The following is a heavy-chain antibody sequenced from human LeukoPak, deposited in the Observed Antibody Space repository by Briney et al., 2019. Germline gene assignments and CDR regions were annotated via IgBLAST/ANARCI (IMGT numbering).Heavy chain of an antibody. CDR3: ASVDRRSGWYLLWY. V-gene: IGHV1-2*02. D-gene: IGHD6-19*01. J-gene: IGHJ4*02. CDR2: INPNSGGT. Sequence: GASVKVSCKASGYTFTGYYMHWGRQAPGQGLGGMGWINPNSGGTNYAQKFQGRVTMTRDTSISTAYMELSRLRSDDTAVYYCASVDRRSGWYLLWYWGQGTLVTVSS. CDR1: GYTFTGYY.